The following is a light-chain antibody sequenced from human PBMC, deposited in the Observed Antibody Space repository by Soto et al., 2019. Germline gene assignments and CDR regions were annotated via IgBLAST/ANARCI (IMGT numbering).Light chain of an antibody. CDR2: GAY. J-gene: IGKJ2*01. Sequence: DIQLTQSPSFLSASVGDRVTITCRASKGISPYLAWYLQRPGKAPKHLIYGAYTLQSGVPSRFSGSVPGTELTRTISSLQPEDFGTYYCQQLDSDWYAFGQGTKLELK. CDR3: QQLDSDWYA. CDR1: KGISPY. V-gene: IGKV1-9*01.